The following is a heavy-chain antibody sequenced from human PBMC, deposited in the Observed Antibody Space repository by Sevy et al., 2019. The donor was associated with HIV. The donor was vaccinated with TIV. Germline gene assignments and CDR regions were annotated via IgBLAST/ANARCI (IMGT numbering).Heavy chain of an antibody. CDR3: AKALNPALESMIEVIFRSLKGFDV. CDR1: GFTFNTHA. D-gene: IGHD3-22*01. Sequence: GESLKICCAASGFTFNTHAMNWVRQAPGKGLEWVSVISGIGSSTSYADSVKGRFTISRDNSKNTLYLQMNSLRADERAVYYCAKALNPALESMIEVIFRSLKGFDVWGQGTMVTVSS. J-gene: IGHJ3*01. V-gene: IGHV3-23*01. CDR2: ISGIGSST.